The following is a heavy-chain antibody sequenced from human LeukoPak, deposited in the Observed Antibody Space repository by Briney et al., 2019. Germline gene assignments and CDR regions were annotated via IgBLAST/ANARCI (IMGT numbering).Heavy chain of an antibody. CDR1: GYTFTGYY. D-gene: IGHD5-12*01. J-gene: IGHJ4*02. CDR2: INTNTGNP. V-gene: IGHV7-4-1*02. Sequence: GASVKVSCKASGYTFTGYYMHWVRQAPGQGLEWMGWINTNTGNPTYAQGFTGRFVFSLDTSVSTAYLQISSLKAEDTAVYYCARDISGYDGTFDYWGQGTLVTVSS. CDR3: ARDISGYDGTFDY.